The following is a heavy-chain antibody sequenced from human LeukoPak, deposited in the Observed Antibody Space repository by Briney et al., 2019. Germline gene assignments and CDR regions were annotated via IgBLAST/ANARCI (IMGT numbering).Heavy chain of an antibody. D-gene: IGHD3-3*01. CDR2: IYTSGST. J-gene: IGHJ4*02. V-gene: IGHV4-61*02. CDR1: GGSISSGSYY. CDR3: AREVPPTIFGVVTAYYFDY. Sequence: PSETLSLTCTVSGGSISSGSYYWSWIRQPAGKGLEWIGRIYTSGSTNYNPSLKSRVTISVDTSKNQLSLKLSSVTAADTAVYYCAREVPPTIFGVVTAYYFDYWGQGTLVTVSS.